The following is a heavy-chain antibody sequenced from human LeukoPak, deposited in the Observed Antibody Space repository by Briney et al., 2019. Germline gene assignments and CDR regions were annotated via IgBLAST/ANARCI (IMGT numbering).Heavy chain of an antibody. CDR3: ARDPPAAHFDY. J-gene: IGHJ4*02. D-gene: IGHD6-13*01. Sequence: PGGSLRLSCAASGFTFSSYGMHWVRQAPGKGLEWVAVIWYDGSNKYYADSVKGRFTISRDNSKNTLYLQMNSLRAEDTAVYYCARDPPAAHFDYWGQGTLVTVSS. CDR1: GFTFSSYG. CDR2: IWYDGSNK. V-gene: IGHV3-33*01.